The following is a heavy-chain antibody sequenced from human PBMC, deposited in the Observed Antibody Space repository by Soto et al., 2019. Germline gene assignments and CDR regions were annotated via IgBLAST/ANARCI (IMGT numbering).Heavy chain of an antibody. J-gene: IGHJ6*02. V-gene: IGHV1-18*04. Sequence: QVQLVQSGAEVKKPGASVKVSCKASGYTFTSYGISWVRQAPGQGLEWMGWISAYNGNTNYAQKLQGRVTMTTDTSTSTAYMELRSLGYDDTAVYYCARDRAGGSSGWSRYYYYYGMDVWGQGTTVTVSS. D-gene: IGHD6-13*01. CDR3: ARDRAGGSSGWSRYYYYYGMDV. CDR2: ISAYNGNT. CDR1: GYTFTSYG.